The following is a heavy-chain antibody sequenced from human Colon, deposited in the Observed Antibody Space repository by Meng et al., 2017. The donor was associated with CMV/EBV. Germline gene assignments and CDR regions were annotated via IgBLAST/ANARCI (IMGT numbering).Heavy chain of an antibody. J-gene: IGHJ5*02. D-gene: IGHD4-23*01. CDR1: GDSVSSDSAA. CDR3: AGGWQLGP. CDR2: TYYRSRWYN. V-gene: IGHV6-1*01. Sequence: QVQLQQSGPGLVKPSQTLSLTCVISGDSVSSDSAAWNWIRQSPSRGLEWLGRTYYRSRWYNEYAASMESRMTINADTSKNQLSLQLDSVTPEDTAVYYCAGGWQLGPWGQGPLVTVSS.